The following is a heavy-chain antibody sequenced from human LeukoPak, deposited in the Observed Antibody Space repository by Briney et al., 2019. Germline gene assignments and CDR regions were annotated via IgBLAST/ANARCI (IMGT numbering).Heavy chain of an antibody. CDR1: GDSISSGGYY. Sequence: SQTLSLTCTVSGDSISSGGYYWRWLRQHPGKGLEWIGYIYYSGSTYYNPSLKSRVTISVDTSKNQFSLKLSSVTAADTAVYYCARSGEINWFDPWGQGTLVTVSS. V-gene: IGHV4-31*03. CDR2: IYYSGST. CDR3: ARSGEINWFDP. D-gene: IGHD3-3*01. J-gene: IGHJ5*02.